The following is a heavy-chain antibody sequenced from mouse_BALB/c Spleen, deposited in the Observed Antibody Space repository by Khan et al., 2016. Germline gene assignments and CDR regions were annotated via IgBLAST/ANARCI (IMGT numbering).Heavy chain of an antibody. D-gene: IGHD2-4*01. Sequence: QSELVQSGPELKKPGETVKISCKASGYSFTNYGMNWVKQAPGKGLKWMGWIDTNTGEPTYAEEFKGRFAFSLEPSAITAYLQINNLKNDDTATYFCARWGYDYAWFAYWGQGTLVTVSA. J-gene: IGHJ3*01. CDR1: GYSFTNYG. V-gene: IGHV9-3*02. CDR3: ARWGYDYAWFAY. CDR2: IDTNTGEP.